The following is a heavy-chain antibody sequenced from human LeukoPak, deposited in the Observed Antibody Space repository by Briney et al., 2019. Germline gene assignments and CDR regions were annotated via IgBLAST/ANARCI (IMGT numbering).Heavy chain of an antibody. D-gene: IGHD2/OR15-2a*01. Sequence: PGGSLRLSCAASGFTFGTYAMSWVRQAPGKGLEWISAISGSGGSTYYADSVKGRFTISRDNSKNTLYVQVNSLGTEDTAVYYCVSFYETYWGRGTLVTVSS. CDR3: VSFYETY. V-gene: IGHV3-23*01. J-gene: IGHJ4*02. CDR1: GFTFGTYA. CDR2: ISGSGGST.